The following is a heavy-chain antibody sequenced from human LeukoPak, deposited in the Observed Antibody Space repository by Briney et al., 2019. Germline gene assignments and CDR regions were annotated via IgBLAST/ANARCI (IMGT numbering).Heavy chain of an antibody. CDR2: INHSGSA. CDR3: ARANRVSLYYFDY. D-gene: IGHD5/OR15-5a*01. Sequence: SSETLSLTCAVFGGSFDGYYWTWIRQPPGKGLEWIGEINHSGSARYNPSLKSRVIISVDTSKNQFSLKLSSVTAADTAVYYCARANRVSLYYFDYWGQGTLVTVSS. CDR1: GGSFDGYY. V-gene: IGHV4-34*01. J-gene: IGHJ4*02.